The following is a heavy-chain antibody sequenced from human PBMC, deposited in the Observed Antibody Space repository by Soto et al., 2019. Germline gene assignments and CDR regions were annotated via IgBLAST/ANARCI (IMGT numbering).Heavy chain of an antibody. CDR1: GYRFTSYW. J-gene: IGHJ6*02. D-gene: IGHD6-13*01. V-gene: IGHV5-10-1*01. CDR3: ATHGYRSNNYRMDV. Sequence: GESLKIPCKGSGYRFTSYWLSLVRQMPGKGLEWMGRIDPSDSYTNYSPSFQGHVTISADKSISAAYLQWSSLKASDTAMYYCATHGYRSNNYRMDVWGQGTTVTVSS. CDR2: IDPSDSYT.